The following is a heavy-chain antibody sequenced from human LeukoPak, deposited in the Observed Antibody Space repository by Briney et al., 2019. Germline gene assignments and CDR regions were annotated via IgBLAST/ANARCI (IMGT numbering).Heavy chain of an antibody. CDR3: ASQKEPATSFDY. J-gene: IGHJ4*02. CDR1: GFTFSSYG. Sequence: QTGGSLRLSCAASGFTFSSYGMHWVRQAPGKGLEWVAFIRYDGSNIHYADSVKGRFTISRDNSKNTLYLQMNSLRAEDTAVYYCASQKEPATSFDYWGQGTLVTVSS. CDR2: IRYDGSNI. V-gene: IGHV3-30*02. D-gene: IGHD1-14*01.